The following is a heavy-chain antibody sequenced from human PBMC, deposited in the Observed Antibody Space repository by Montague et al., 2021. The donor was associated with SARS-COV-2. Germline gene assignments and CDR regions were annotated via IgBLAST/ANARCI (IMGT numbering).Heavy chain of an antibody. Sequence: SETLSLTCTVSGGSITTNFWSWVRQPPGKGLEWVGYAYYTGRSNSSPSLQSRVFISVDTSKNQVSLKLHSVTAADTAIYYCARDTFYYGSETNYVDTSDMWGRGTMVTVSS. V-gene: IGHV4-59*01. CDR3: ARDTFYYGSETNYVDTSDM. J-gene: IGHJ3*02. CDR2: AYYTGRS. CDR1: GGSITTNF. D-gene: IGHD3-10*01.